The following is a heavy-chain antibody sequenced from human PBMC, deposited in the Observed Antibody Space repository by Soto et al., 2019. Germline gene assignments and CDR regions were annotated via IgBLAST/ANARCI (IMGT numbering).Heavy chain of an antibody. CDR3: TRYESGSNHEPSWPDNNWFDA. D-gene: IGHD1-26*01. V-gene: IGHV3-49*03. CDR2: IRSKAYGGTT. CDR1: GFTFGDYA. J-gene: IGHJ5*02. Sequence: PGGSLILSCTASGFTFGDYAMSWFRQAPGKGLEWVGFIRSKAYGGTTEYAASVKGRFTISRDDSKSIAYLRMNSLKTEDTTVYYCTRYESGSNHEPSWPDNNWFDAWGQGTLVTVSS.